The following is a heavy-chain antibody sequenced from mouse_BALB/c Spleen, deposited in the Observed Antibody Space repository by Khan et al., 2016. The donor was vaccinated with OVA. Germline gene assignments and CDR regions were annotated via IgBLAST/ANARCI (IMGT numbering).Heavy chain of an antibody. D-gene: IGHD1-1*01. CDR2: ISTGATYT. V-gene: IGHV5-9-3*01. CDR3: ARPPITAIVATSYWFFDV. Sequence: EVELVESGGGLVKSGGSLKLSCAASGFTFSTYAMSWVRQTPEKTLEWVATISTGATYTYYPDSVKGRFTISIDTAKNTLYLQMSSLRSEDTAMYYCARPPITAIVATSYWFFDVWGAGTTVTVST. CDR1: GFTFSTYA. J-gene: IGHJ1*01.